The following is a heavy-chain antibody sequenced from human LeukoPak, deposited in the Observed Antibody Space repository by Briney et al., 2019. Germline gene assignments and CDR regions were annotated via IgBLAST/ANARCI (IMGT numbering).Heavy chain of an antibody. CDR1: GLPFSIYA. CDR3: ARHSQTGDPGY. D-gene: IGHD7-27*01. J-gene: IGHJ4*02. CDR2: IGTSGDNI. V-gene: IGHV3-23*01. Sequence: GGSLTLFCAASGLPFSIYAMKWPRGARGEALEWVSVIGTSGDNIHYAGSVKGRFTISRDNSKNTLYLQMSSLRVEDTAVYYCARHSQTGDPGYWGQGTLVTVSS.